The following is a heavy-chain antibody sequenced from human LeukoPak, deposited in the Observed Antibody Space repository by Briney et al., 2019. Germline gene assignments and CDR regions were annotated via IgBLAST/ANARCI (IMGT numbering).Heavy chain of an antibody. D-gene: IGHD3-22*01. CDR2: ISACNGNT. CDR1: GYTFTSYG. J-gene: IGHJ4*02. V-gene: IGHV1-18*01. Sequence: ASVKVSCKASGYTFTSYGISWVRQAPGQGLEWMGWISACNGNTNYAQKLQGRVTMTTDTSTSTAYMELRSLRSDDTAVYYCARDMGLDYYDSSGYYYVSRFDYWGQGTLVTVSS. CDR3: ARDMGLDYYDSSGYYYVSRFDY.